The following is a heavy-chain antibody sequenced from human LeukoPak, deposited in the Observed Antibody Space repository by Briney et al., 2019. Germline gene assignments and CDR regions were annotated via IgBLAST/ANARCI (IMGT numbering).Heavy chain of an antibody. CDR3: ARVGYGDYLYFDY. CDR1: GFTVSSNY. CDR2: IYSGGST. V-gene: IGHV3-66*01. Sequence: GFLRLSCAASGFTVSSNYMSWVRQAPGEGLEWVSVIYSGGSTYYADSVKGRFTISRDNSKNTLYLQMNSLRAEDTAVYYCARVGYGDYLYFDYWGQGTLVTVSS. D-gene: IGHD4-17*01. J-gene: IGHJ4*02.